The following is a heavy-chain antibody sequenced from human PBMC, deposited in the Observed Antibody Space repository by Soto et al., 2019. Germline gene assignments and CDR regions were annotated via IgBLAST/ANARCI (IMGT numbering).Heavy chain of an antibody. V-gene: IGHV3-48*04. D-gene: IGHD2-15*01. CDR1: GFTFSSYS. Sequence: GGSLRLSCAASGFTFSSYSMNWVRQAPGKGLEWVSYISSSSTIYYADSVKGRFTISRDNAKNSLYLQMNSLRAEDTAVYYCARDSAPTEGLGYCSGGSCYYYYGMDVWGQGTTVTVSS. J-gene: IGHJ6*02. CDR2: ISSSSTI. CDR3: ARDSAPTEGLGYCSGGSCYYYYGMDV.